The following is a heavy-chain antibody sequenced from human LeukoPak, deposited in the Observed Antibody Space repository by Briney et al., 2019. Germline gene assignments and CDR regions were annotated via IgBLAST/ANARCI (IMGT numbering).Heavy chain of an antibody. Sequence: SETLSLTCTVSGGSISSSSYYWGWIRQPPGKGLEWIGSIFYSGSTYYNPSLKSRVTISVDTSKNQFSLKLSSVTAADTAVYYCARLLPVVGGNPEDYWGQGTLVTVSS. CDR1: GGSISSSSYY. D-gene: IGHD4-23*01. CDR3: ARLLPVVGGNPEDY. CDR2: IFYSGST. J-gene: IGHJ4*02. V-gene: IGHV4-39*01.